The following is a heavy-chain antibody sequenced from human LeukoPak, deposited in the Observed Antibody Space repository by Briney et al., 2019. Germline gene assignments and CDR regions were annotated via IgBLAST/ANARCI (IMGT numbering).Heavy chain of an antibody. D-gene: IGHD6-19*01. CDR1: GFTFSGSA. Sequence: GGSLRLSCAASGFTFSGSAMHWVRQASGKGLEWVGRIRSKANSYATAYAASVKGRFTISRDDSKNTAYLQMNSLKTEDTAVYYCTRGPYSSGWYVENAFDIWGQGTMVTVSS. CDR3: TRGPYSSGWYVENAFDI. V-gene: IGHV3-73*01. CDR2: IRSKANSYAT. J-gene: IGHJ3*02.